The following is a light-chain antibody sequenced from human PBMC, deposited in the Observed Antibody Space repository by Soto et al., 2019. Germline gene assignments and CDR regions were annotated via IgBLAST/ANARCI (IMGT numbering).Light chain of an antibody. V-gene: IGKV1-39*01. CDR3: QQSFGLPLT. CDR2: GAS. Sequence: DIRMTQSPSSLSASVGDRVTITCRASQSISRSLNWYQQKPGKAPKLLIHGASRLQSGVPASFSGSGSGTDFTLTISSLHPEDLGTYFCQQSFGLPLTFGGGTKVEIK. J-gene: IGKJ4*01. CDR1: QSISRS.